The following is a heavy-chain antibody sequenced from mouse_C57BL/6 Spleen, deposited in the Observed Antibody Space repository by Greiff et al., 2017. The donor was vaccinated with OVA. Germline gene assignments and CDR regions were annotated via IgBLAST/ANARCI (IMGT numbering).Heavy chain of an antibody. V-gene: IGHV5-4*01. CDR1: GFTFSSYA. CDR2: ISDGGSYT. D-gene: IGHD4-1*01. CDR3: AREGKLGRYFDV. J-gene: IGHJ1*03. Sequence: EVKLMESGGGLVKPGGSLKLSCAASGFTFSSYAMSWVRQTPEKRLEWVATISDGGSYTYYPDNVKGRFTISRDNAKNNLYLQMSHLKSEDTAMYYCAREGKLGRYFDVWGTGTTVTVSS.